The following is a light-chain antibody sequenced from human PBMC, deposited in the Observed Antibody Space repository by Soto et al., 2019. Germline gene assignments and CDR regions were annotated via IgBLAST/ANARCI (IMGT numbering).Light chain of an antibody. Sequence: EIVSTQSPGTLSVSPGERATLSCRASQSLGSNLAWYQQKPGQAPRLLIYGASTRATGIPARFSGSGSGTEFTLTISSLQSEDFAVYYCQQYGSSPGWTVGQGTKVDIK. J-gene: IGKJ1*01. CDR1: QSLGSN. V-gene: IGKV3-15*01. CDR3: QQYGSSPGWT. CDR2: GAS.